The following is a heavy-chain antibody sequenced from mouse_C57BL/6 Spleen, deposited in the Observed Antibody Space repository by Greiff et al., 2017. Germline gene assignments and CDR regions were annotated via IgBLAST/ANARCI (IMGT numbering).Heavy chain of an antibody. CDR3: ARAGRQRRLPSYAMDY. J-gene: IGHJ4*01. CDR2: IYPGSGNT. CDR1: GYSFTSSY. Sequence: QVQLQQSGPELVKPGASVKISCKASGYSFTSSYIHWVKQRPGQGLEWIGWIYPGSGNTKYNEKFKGKATLTADTSSSTAYMQLSSLTSEDSAVYYWARAGRQRRLPSYAMDYWGQGTSVTVSS. D-gene: IGHD3-2*02. V-gene: IGHV1-66*01.